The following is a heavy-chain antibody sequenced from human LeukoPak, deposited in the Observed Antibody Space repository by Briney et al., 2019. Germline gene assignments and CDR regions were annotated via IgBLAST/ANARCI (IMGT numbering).Heavy chain of an antibody. Sequence: PGGSLRLSCAASGFTFSSYAMHWVRQAPGKGLEWVAVISYDGSNKYYADSVKGRFTISRDNAKNSLYLQMNSLRAEDTAVYYCARDQTAGRPFFDYWGQGTLVTVSS. D-gene: IGHD6-6*01. V-gene: IGHV3-30-3*01. CDR1: GFTFSSYA. CDR3: ARDQTAGRPFFDY. CDR2: ISYDGSNK. J-gene: IGHJ4*02.